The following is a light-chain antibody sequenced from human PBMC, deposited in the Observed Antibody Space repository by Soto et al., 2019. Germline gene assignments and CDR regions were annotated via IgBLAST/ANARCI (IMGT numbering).Light chain of an antibody. CDR2: SND. Sequence: QSVLTQPPSASGTPGQRVTISCSGSSSNIGTNSVTWYQQLPETAPKLLIYSNDQRPSGVPDRFSGSKSGTSASLAISGLQFGDEADYYCAAWDDGLTAYVFGTGTKVTVL. V-gene: IGLV1-44*01. CDR3: AAWDDGLTAYV. J-gene: IGLJ1*01. CDR1: SSNIGTNS.